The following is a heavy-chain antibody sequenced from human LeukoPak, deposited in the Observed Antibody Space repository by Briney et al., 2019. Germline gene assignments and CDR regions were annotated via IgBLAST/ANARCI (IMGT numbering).Heavy chain of an antibody. J-gene: IGHJ6*02. CDR3: ARDFAAPGRYYYYGMDV. CDR2: IYYSGST. V-gene: IGHV4-61*01. D-gene: IGHD6-13*01. CDR1: GGSISISNSNW. Sequence: SETLSLTCAVSGGSISISNSNWWSWVRQPPGEGLEWIGYIYYSGSTSYNPSLKSRVTISVDTSKNQFSLKLSSVTAADTAVYYCARDFAAPGRYYYYGMDVWGQGTTVTVSS.